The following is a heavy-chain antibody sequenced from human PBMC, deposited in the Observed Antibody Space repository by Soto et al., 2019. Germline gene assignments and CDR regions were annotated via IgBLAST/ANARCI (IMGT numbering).Heavy chain of an antibody. J-gene: IGHJ3*02. V-gene: IGHV3-23*01. Sequence: GESLKISCAASGFTFSSYAMSWVRQAPGKGLEWVSAISGSGGSTYYADSVKGRFTISRDNSKNTLYLQMNSLRAEDTAVYYCAKLGIGDAFDIWGQGTMVTVSS. CDR2: ISGSGGST. CDR3: AKLGIGDAFDI. D-gene: IGHD7-27*01. CDR1: GFTFSSYA.